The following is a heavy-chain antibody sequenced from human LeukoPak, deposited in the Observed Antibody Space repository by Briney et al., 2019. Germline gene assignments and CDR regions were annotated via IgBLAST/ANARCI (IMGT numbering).Heavy chain of an antibody. CDR1: GGSFSGYY. CDR3: ARLPLLRSRSGYPKGYYYYYMDV. V-gene: IGHV4-34*01. J-gene: IGHJ6*03. Sequence: SSETLSLTCAVYGGSFSGYYWSWIRQPPGKGLEWIGEINHSGSTNYNPSLKSRVTISVDTSKNQFSLKLSSVAAADTAVYYCARLPLLRSRSGYPKGYYYYYMDVWGKGTTVTVSS. CDR2: INHSGST. D-gene: IGHD3-3*01.